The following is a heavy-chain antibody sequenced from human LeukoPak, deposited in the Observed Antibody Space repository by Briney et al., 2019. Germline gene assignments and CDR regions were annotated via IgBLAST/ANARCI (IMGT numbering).Heavy chain of an antibody. CDR3: ARAPAPIGWYGPDC. J-gene: IGHJ4*02. V-gene: IGHV3-72*01. D-gene: IGHD6-19*01. Sequence: GGSLRLSCAASGFNFRDHHIDWVRQAPGKGLEWVARSRNKANGHTTEYAASVKGRFTISRDDSKDSLFLQMNSLKTEDTAVYYCARAPAPIGWYGPDCWGQGTLVTVSS. CDR1: GFNFRDHH. CDR2: SRNKANGHTT.